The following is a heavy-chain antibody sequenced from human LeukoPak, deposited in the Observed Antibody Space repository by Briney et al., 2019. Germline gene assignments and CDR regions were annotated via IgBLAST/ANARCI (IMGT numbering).Heavy chain of an antibody. CDR1: GFTFSSYG. J-gene: IGHJ6*02. Sequence: PGGSLRLSCAASGFTFSSYGMLWVRQAPGKGLEWVAVISYDGSNKYYADSVKGRFTISRDNSKDTLYLQMNSLRAEDTAVYYCAKVMDCSSTSCYTGYYYYYGMDVWGQGTTVTVSS. D-gene: IGHD2-2*02. V-gene: IGHV3-30*18. CDR2: ISYDGSNK. CDR3: AKVMDCSSTSCYTGYYYYYGMDV.